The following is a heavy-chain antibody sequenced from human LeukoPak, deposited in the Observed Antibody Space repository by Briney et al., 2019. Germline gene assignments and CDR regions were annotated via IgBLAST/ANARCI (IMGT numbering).Heavy chain of an antibody. V-gene: IGHV3-64*04. CDR3: AVTMVPIDY. CDR1: GFTFSSYA. CDR2: ISSNGGST. J-gene: IGHJ4*02. D-gene: IGHD3-10*01. Sequence: GGSLRLSCSASGFTFSSYAMHWVRRAPGKGLDYASAISSNGGSTYYAASVKGRFTISRDNSKNTLYLQMNSLRAEDTAVYYCAVTMVPIDYWGQGTLVTVSS.